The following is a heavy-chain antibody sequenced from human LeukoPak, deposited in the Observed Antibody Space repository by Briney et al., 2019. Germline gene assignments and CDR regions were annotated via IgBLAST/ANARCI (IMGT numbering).Heavy chain of an antibody. V-gene: IGHV4-39*07. J-gene: IGHJ5*02. CDR2: IYYSGST. Sequence: NPSETLSLTCTVSGGSISSSSYYWGWIRQPPGKGLEWIGSIYYSGSTYYNPSLKSRVTISVDTSKNQFSLKLTSVTAADTAVYYCAISNTVRRPFFDPWGPGTLVTVSS. CDR3: AISNTVRRPFFDP. D-gene: IGHD4-11*01. CDR1: GGSISSSSYY.